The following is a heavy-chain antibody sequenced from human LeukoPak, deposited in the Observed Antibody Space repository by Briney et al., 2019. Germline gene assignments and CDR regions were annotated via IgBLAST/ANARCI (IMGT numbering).Heavy chain of an antibody. CDR2: ISGSGGST. V-gene: IGHV3-23*01. CDR1: GFTFSSYA. D-gene: IGHD3-9*01. Sequence: GGSLRLSCAASGFTFSSYAMSWVRQAPGKGLEWVSVISGSGGSTYYADSVKGRFTISRDNSKNTLYLQMNSLRAEDTAVYYCAKFAYYDILTGYYLLDYWGQGTLVTVSS. J-gene: IGHJ4*02. CDR3: AKFAYYDILTGYYLLDY.